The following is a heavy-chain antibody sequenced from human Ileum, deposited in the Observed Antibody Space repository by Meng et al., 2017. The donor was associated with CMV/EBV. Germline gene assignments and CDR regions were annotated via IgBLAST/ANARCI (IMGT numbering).Heavy chain of an antibody. D-gene: IGHD3-3*01. CDR3: ARVIHSFGVVIAPFGY. Sequence: GYTFRNNGMSWVRKAPGQGLEWMGWINADNGNTNYAQKVQDRVTMTTDTSTSTAYMELRSLTSDDTAVYYCARVIHSFGVVIAPFGYWGQGTLVTVSS. CDR2: INADNGNT. J-gene: IGHJ4*02. V-gene: IGHV1-18*01. CDR1: GYTFRNNG.